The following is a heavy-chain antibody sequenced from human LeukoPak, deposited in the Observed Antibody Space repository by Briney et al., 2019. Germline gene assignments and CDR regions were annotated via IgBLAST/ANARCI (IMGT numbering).Heavy chain of an antibody. CDR2: MNPNSGNT. Sequence: ASVKVSCKASGYTFTSYDINWVRQATGQGLEWMGWMNPNSGNTGYAQKFQGRVTMTRNTSISTAYMELSSLRSEDTAVYYCARDYQLTYYHYYYGMDVWGQGTTVTVSS. V-gene: IGHV1-8*01. CDR3: ARDYQLTYYHYYYGMDV. CDR1: GYTFTSYD. D-gene: IGHD2-2*01. J-gene: IGHJ6*02.